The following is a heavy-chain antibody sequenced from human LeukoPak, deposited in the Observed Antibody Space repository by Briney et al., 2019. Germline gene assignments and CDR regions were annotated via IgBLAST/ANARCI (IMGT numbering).Heavy chain of an antibody. J-gene: IGHJ4*02. CDR1: GSSISSGGYY. CDR3: ASPGGGPTKY. Sequence: SETLSLTCTVSGSSISSGGYYWGWIRQPPGKGLEWIGSIYYSGSTYYNPSLKSRVTISVDTSKSQFSLKLSSVTAADTAVYYCASPGGGPTKYWGQGALVTVSS. V-gene: IGHV4-39*01. CDR2: IYYSGST. D-gene: IGHD3-16*01.